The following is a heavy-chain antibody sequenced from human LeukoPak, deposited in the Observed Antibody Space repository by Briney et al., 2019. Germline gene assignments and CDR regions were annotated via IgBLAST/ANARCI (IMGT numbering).Heavy chain of an antibody. CDR1: GYSFTSYW. J-gene: IGHJ4*02. D-gene: IGHD6-19*01. Sequence: GESLKISCKGSGYSFTSYWIGWVRQMPGKGLEWMGIIYPGDSDTRYSPSFQGQATITADKSISTAYLQWSSLKASDTAMYYCARHSRQWLSDYWGQGTLVTVSS. CDR3: ARHSRQWLSDY. V-gene: IGHV5-51*01. CDR2: IYPGDSDT.